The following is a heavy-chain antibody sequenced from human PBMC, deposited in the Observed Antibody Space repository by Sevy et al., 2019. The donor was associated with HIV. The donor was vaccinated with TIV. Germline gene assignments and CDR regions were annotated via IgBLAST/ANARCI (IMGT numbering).Heavy chain of an antibody. D-gene: IGHD3-10*01. CDR2: ISAYNGNT. Sequence: ASVKVSCKASGYTFTSYGISWVRQAPGQGLEWMGWISAYNGNTNYAQKLQGRVTMTTDTSTSTAYMELRSLRSDDTAVYYCARDVTMVRGVIITFIDAFDIWGQGTMVTVSS. CDR1: GYTFTSYG. CDR3: ARDVTMVRGVIITFIDAFDI. V-gene: IGHV1-18*01. J-gene: IGHJ3*02.